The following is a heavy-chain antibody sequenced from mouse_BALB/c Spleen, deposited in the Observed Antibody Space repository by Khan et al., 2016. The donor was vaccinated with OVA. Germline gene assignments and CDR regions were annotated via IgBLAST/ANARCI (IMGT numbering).Heavy chain of an antibody. CDR1: GYAFSNYW. V-gene: IGHV1-80*01. D-gene: IGHD2-14*01. CDR2: IYPGDGNT. J-gene: IGHJ3*01. CDR3: ARSGYDFFAY. Sequence: QVQLKESGAELVRPGSSMKISCKASGYAFSNYWMNWVRQGPGQGLEWIGQIYPGDGNTNYNGKFKDKVTLTADKSSSTAYMQVSSLTSEDSAVYVCARSGYDFFAYWGQGTLVTVSA.